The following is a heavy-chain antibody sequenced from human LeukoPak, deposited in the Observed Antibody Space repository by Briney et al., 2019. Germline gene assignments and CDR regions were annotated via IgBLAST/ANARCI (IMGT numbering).Heavy chain of an antibody. D-gene: IGHD4-17*01. CDR1: GFTFSSYA. CDR2: VRGSGAGT. CDR3: GRDPNGDYVGAFDF. Sequence: GRSLRLACAASGFTFSSYAMTWVRQAAGKGREWVSFVRGSGAGTSYAVSVTGRFTMSRDNSKDTLYLQMNSLRAEDTAIYYCGRDPNGDYVGAFDFWGQGTLVTVSS. J-gene: IGHJ3*01. V-gene: IGHV3-23*01.